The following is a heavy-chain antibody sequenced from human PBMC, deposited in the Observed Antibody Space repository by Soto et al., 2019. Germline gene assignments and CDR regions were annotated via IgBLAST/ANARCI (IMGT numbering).Heavy chain of an antibody. V-gene: IGHV4-30-4*01. Sequence: SETLSLTCTVSGGSTSSDNYWSWIRQPPGKGLEWIGHIYYSGNTDYNLSLKSRLAISIDTSKNQFSLKLSSVTAADTAVYFCAREGGESSDGLYYFDSWGHGSLVTVSS. CDR2: IYYSGNT. D-gene: IGHD3-16*01. CDR3: AREGGESSDGLYYFDS. CDR1: GGSTSSDNY. J-gene: IGHJ4*01.